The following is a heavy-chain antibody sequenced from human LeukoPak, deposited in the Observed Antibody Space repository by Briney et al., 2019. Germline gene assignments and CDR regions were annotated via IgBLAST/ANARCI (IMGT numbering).Heavy chain of an antibody. D-gene: IGHD3-9*01. CDR2: IIPIFGTA. CDR3: ARDYDILTGYNYDAFDI. CDR1: GGTFSSYA. V-gene: IGHV1-69*13. J-gene: IGHJ3*02. Sequence: GASVKASCKASGGTFSSYAISWVRQAPGQGLEWMGGIIPIFGTANYAQKFQGRVTITADESTSTAYMELSSLRSEDTAVYYCARDYDILTGYNYDAFDIWGQGTMVTVSS.